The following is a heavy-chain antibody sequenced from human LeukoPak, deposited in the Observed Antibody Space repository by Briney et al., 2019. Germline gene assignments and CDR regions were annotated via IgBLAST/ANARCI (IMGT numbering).Heavy chain of an antibody. CDR1: GFTFSNAW. J-gene: IGHJ3*02. CDR3: TKGDSGYDHDAFDI. Sequence: TGGSLRLSCAASGFTFSNAWMSWVRQAPGKGLEWVGRIKSKTDGGTTDYAAPVKGRFTISRDDSKNTLYLQMNSLKTEDTAVYYCTKGDSGYDHDAFDIWGQGTMVTVSS. CDR2: IKSKTDGGTT. D-gene: IGHD5-12*01. V-gene: IGHV3-15*01.